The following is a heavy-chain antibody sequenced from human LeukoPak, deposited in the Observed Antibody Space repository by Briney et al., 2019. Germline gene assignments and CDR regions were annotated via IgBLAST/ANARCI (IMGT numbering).Heavy chain of an antibody. J-gene: IGHJ4*02. D-gene: IGHD2-15*01. CDR3: ARGGCSGGSCYTYQDY. Sequence: GGSLRLSCAASGFTFSSYSINWVRQAPGKGLEWVSSISSSSSYIYYADSVKGRFTISRDNAKNSLYLQMNSLRAEDTAVYYCARGGCSGGSCYTYQDYWGQGTLVTVSS. CDR1: GFTFSSYS. CDR2: ISSSSSYI. V-gene: IGHV3-21*01.